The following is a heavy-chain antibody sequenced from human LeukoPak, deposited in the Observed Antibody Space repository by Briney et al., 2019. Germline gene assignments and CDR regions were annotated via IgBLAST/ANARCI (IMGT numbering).Heavy chain of an antibody. V-gene: IGHV1-69*05. D-gene: IGHD1-26*01. J-gene: IGHJ6*02. CDR3: ARDLSRIVGATYYYYGMDV. CDR1: GGTFSSYA. Sequence: GASVKVSCKASGGTFSSYAISWVRQAPGQGLEWMGGIIPIFGTANYAQKFQGRVTMTRDTSTSTVYMELSSLRSEDTAVYYCARDLSRIVGATYYYYGMDVWGQGTTVTVSS. CDR2: IIPIFGTA.